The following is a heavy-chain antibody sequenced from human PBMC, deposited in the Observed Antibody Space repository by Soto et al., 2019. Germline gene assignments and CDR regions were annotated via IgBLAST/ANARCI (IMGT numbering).Heavy chain of an antibody. CDR2: IYDSGST. V-gene: IGHV4-30-4*01. D-gene: IGHD6-19*01. CDR3: VRGGYNNGWALIDY. Sequence: QVQLQESGPGLVKPSQTLSLTCTVSCGSISSGDYYWSWIRQPPGPGLEWIGYIYDSGSTYYNPSLKSRVTISVDTSKNQFSLKLSSVTAADTAVYYCVRGGYNNGWALIDYWGQGTLVTVSS. CDR1: CGSISSGDYY. J-gene: IGHJ4*02.